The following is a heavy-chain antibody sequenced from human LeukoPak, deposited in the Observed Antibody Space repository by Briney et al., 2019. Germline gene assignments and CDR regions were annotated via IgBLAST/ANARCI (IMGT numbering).Heavy chain of an antibody. Sequence: SETLSLTCTVSGYSISSGYYWGWIRQPPGKGLEWIGSIYHSGSTYYNPSLKSRVTISVDTSKNQFSLKLSSVTAADTAVYYCARLTYCGGDCYYFDYWGQGTLVTVSS. CDR1: GYSISSGYY. CDR3: ARLTYCGGDCYYFDY. V-gene: IGHV4-38-2*02. D-gene: IGHD2-21*02. CDR2: IYHSGST. J-gene: IGHJ4*02.